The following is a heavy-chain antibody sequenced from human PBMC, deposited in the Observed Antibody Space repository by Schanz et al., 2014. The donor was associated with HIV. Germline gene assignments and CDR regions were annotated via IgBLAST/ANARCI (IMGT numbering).Heavy chain of an antibody. D-gene: IGHD1-20*01. CDR1: GFTFSTYG. CDR3: AKTSITLGMDV. V-gene: IGHV3-33*03. Sequence: QVQLVESGGGVVQPGRSLRLSCAASGFTFSTYGMHWVRQAPGKGLEWVAFIWYDGSNKYYADSVKGRFTISRDNSKNTLYLQMNSLRAEDTAIYYCAKTSITLGMDVWGQGTTVTVSS. J-gene: IGHJ6*02. CDR2: IWYDGSNK.